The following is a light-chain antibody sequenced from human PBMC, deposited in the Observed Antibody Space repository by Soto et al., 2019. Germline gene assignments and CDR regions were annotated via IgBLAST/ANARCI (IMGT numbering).Light chain of an antibody. CDR2: EVN. J-gene: IGLJ1*01. CDR3: SSYSGASVSYV. Sequence: QSALTQPASVSGSPGQSITISCTGTSSDVGTFNLVSWYQQHPGKAPKLLIFEVNNRPSGVSIRFSGSKSGNTASLTISGLQAEVEADYYCSSYSGASVSYVFGTGTKVTVL. CDR1: SSDVGTFNL. V-gene: IGLV2-23*02.